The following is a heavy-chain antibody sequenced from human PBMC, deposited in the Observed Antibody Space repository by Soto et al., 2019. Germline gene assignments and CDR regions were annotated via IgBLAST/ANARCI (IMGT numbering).Heavy chain of an antibody. D-gene: IGHD3-3*01. Sequence: SETLSLTCAVSSGSISSSNWWSWVRQPPGKGLEWIGEIYHSGSTNYNPSPKSRVTISVDKSKNQFSLKLSSVTAADTAVYYCARALRRSTIFGVVIMYYFDYWGHGTLVTVSS. CDR2: IYHSGST. J-gene: IGHJ4*01. V-gene: IGHV4-4*02. CDR1: SGSISSSNW. CDR3: ARALRRSTIFGVVIMYYFDY.